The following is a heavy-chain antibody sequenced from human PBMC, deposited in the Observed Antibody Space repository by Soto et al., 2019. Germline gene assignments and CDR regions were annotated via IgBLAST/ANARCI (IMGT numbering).Heavy chain of an antibody. Sequence: EVQLVESGGGLVQPGGSLRLSCAASGFTFSSYSMNWVRQDPGKGLEWVSYISSSSSTIYYADSVKGRFTISRDNAKKSLYLQMNSLRAEDTAVYYCARHPERIAQIGWFDPWGQGTLVTFSS. CDR2: ISSSSSTI. V-gene: IGHV3-48*01. CDR1: GFTFSSYS. J-gene: IGHJ5*02. D-gene: IGHD6-13*01. CDR3: ARHPERIAQIGWFDP.